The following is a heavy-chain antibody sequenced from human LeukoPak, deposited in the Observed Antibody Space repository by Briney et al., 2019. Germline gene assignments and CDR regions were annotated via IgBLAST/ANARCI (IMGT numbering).Heavy chain of an antibody. CDR1: GFSVSSNY. J-gene: IGHJ3*02. Sequence: GGSLRLSCAASGFSVSSNYMSWVRQAPGKGPEWVSVIYSGGSTYYADSVKGRFTISRDNSKNTLYLQMNSLRAEDTAVYYCARALMYYDILTGRDAFDIWGQGTMVTVSS. CDR2: IYSGGST. V-gene: IGHV3-53*01. CDR3: ARALMYYDILTGRDAFDI. D-gene: IGHD3-9*01.